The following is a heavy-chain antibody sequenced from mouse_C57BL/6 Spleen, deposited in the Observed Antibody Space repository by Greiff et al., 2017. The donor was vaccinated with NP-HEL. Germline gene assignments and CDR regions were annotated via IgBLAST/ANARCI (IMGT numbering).Heavy chain of an antibody. V-gene: IGHV2-2*01. CDR1: GFSLTSYG. Sequence: VKLVESGPGLVQPSQSLSITCTVSGFSLTSYGVHWVRQSPGKGLEWLGVIWSGGSTDYNAAFISRLSISKDNSKSQVFFKMNSLQADDTAIYYCAGGKSLYYYAMDYWGQGTSVTVSS. CDR3: AGGKSLYYYAMDY. D-gene: IGHD1-1*01. CDR2: IWSGGST. J-gene: IGHJ4*01.